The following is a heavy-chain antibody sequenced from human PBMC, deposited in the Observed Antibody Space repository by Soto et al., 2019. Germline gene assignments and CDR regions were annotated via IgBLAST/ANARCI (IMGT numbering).Heavy chain of an antibody. CDR3: ASTSIVYSYDSQTHDAFDI. J-gene: IGHJ3*02. D-gene: IGHD3-22*01. CDR1: GGSISSYY. CDR2: IYYSGST. Sequence: PSETLSLTCTVSGGSISSYYWSWIRQPPGKGLEWIGYIYYSGSTNYNPSLKSRVTISVDTSKNQFSLKLSSVTAADTAVYYCASTSIVYSYDSQTHDAFDIWGQGTTVTVSS. V-gene: IGHV4-59*01.